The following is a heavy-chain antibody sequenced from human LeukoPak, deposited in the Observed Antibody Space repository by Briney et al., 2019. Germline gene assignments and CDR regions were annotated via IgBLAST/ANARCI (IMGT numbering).Heavy chain of an antibody. J-gene: IGHJ4*02. Sequence: PGGSLRLSCAASGFTFDDYGMSWVRQAPGKGLEWVSAISGSGGSTYYADSVKGRFTISRDNSKNTLYLQMNSLRAEDTAVYYCAKVWVGATNPFDYWGQGTLVTVSS. CDR1: GFTFDDYG. D-gene: IGHD1-26*01. CDR3: AKVWVGATNPFDY. V-gene: IGHV3-23*01. CDR2: ISGSGGST.